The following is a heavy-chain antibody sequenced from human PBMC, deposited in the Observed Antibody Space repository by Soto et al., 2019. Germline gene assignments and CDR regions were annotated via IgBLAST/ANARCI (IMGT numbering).Heavy chain of an antibody. V-gene: IGHV1-69*01. J-gene: IGHJ4*02. CDR2: IIPLFGAP. CDR1: GGTLGSYH. Sequence: QVQLVQSGAEVKKPGSSVKVSCKVSGGTLGSYHITWVRQGTGQGLEWMGGIIPLFGAPHYAQMFQGRVTITADASTSTVHVEVSSLRSEDTAVYYCAVVEATRDFDYWGQGTLVTVSS. CDR3: AVVEATRDFDY. D-gene: IGHD1-26*01.